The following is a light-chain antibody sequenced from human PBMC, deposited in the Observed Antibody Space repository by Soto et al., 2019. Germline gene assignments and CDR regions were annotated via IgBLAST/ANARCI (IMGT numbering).Light chain of an antibody. J-gene: IGKJ3*01. CDR1: KSINTY. CDR2: TAT. Sequence: DVHMTQSASSLSASVGDRVTITCRATKSINTYVNWYQQKPGKAPKVLIYTATSLQSGVPSRFSGSGSGTDFTLTISSLQTEDLATYYCQQSYSPSITFGPGTKVDIK. CDR3: QQSYSPSIT. V-gene: IGKV1-39*01.